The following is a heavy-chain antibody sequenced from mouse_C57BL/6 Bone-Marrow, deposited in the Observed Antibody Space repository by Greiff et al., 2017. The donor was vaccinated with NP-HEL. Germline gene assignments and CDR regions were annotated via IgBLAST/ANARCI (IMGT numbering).Heavy chain of an antibody. V-gene: IGHV5-9-1*02. J-gene: IGHJ1*03. D-gene: IGHD2-5*01. CDR3: TRVPYSNYDYWYFDV. CDR2: ISSGGDYI. CDR1: GFTFSSYA. Sequence: EVKVVESGEGLVKPGGSLKLSCAASGFTFSSYAMSWVRQTPETRLEWVAYISSGGDYIYYADTVKGRFPISRDNARNTLYLQMSSLKSEDTAMDYCTRVPYSNYDYWYFDVWGTGTTVTVSS.